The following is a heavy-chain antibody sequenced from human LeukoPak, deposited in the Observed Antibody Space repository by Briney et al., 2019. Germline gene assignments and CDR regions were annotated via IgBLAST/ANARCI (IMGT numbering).Heavy chain of an antibody. Sequence: GGSLRLSCAASGFTFSSYGMHWVRQAPGKGLEWVAFIRYDGSNKYYADSVKGRFTISRDNSKNTLYLQMNSLRAEDTAVYYCAKDAPVVVAASGYYFDYWGQGTLVTVSS. CDR2: IRYDGSNK. CDR1: GFTFSSYG. V-gene: IGHV3-30*02. D-gene: IGHD2-15*01. CDR3: AKDAPVVVAASGYYFDY. J-gene: IGHJ4*02.